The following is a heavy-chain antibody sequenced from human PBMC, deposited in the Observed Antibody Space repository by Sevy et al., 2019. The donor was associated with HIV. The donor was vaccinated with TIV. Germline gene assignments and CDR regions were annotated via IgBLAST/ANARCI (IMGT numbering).Heavy chain of an antibody. J-gene: IGHJ2*01. CDR2: IKGKTDGGTT. Sequence: GGSLRLSCATSGLTFSRAWMTWVRQAPGKGLEWVGRIKGKTDGGTTDYAAPVKGRFTISRDESKNTVYLQINSLKTADTAVYYCTTKSDFWSGYQYFDLWGRGTLVTVSS. V-gene: IGHV3-15*01. CDR1: GLTFSRAW. CDR3: TTKSDFWSGYQYFDL. D-gene: IGHD3-3*01.